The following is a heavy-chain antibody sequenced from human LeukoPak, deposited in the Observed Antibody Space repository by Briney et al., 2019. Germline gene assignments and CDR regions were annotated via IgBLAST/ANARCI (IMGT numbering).Heavy chain of an antibody. CDR1: GFTFSDVW. Sequence: GGSRRLSCAASGFTFSDVWMNWVRKAQGKGLEWVGRIRSYGGTIEYAAPVKGRFTISRDDSKNTLYLQMNSLKTEDTALYFCSTTKNVASASDFWGQGTLVTVSS. V-gene: IGHV3-15*01. CDR3: STTKNVASASDF. D-gene: IGHD2-2*01. CDR2: IRSYGGTI. J-gene: IGHJ4*02.